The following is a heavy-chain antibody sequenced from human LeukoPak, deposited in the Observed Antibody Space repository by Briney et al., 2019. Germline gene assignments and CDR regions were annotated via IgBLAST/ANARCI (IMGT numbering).Heavy chain of an antibody. CDR3: ARDLVPLSYSSSSPTGGNYYGMDV. CDR1: GFTFSSYA. J-gene: IGHJ6*02. Sequence: WRSLRLSCAASGFTFSSYAMHWVRQAPGKGLEWVAVISYDGSNKYYADSVKGRFTISRDNSKNTLYLQMNSLRAEDTAVYYCARDLVPLSYSSSSPTGGNYYGMDVWGQGTTVTVSS. CDR2: ISYDGSNK. D-gene: IGHD6-6*01. V-gene: IGHV3-30-3*01.